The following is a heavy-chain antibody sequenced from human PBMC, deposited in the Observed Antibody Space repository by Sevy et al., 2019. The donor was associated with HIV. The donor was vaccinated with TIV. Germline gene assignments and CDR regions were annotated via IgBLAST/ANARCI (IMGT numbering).Heavy chain of an antibody. Sequence: GGSLRLSCAASGFTFSSYWMHWVRQAPGKGLVWVSRINSDGSSTSYADSVKGRFTISRDNAKNTLYLQMNSLRAEDTAVDYCASRPAAMIVSDYWGQGTLVTVSS. V-gene: IGHV3-74*01. CDR3: ASRPAAMIVSDY. J-gene: IGHJ4*02. CDR2: INSDGSST. CDR1: GFTFSSYW. D-gene: IGHD2-2*01.